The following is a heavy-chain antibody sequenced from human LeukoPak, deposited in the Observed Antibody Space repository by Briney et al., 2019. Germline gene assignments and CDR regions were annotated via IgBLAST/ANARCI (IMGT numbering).Heavy chain of an antibody. J-gene: IGHJ5*02. CDR1: GFTFSSYG. CDR2: ISSSGSTK. V-gene: IGHV3-48*04. Sequence: PGGSLRLSCAASGFTFSSYGMHWVRQAPGKGLEWVSYISSSGSTKDYADSVKGRFTISRDNAKNSLYLQMNSLRAEDTGVYYCARELARSGFDPWGQGTLVTVSS. D-gene: IGHD6-19*01. CDR3: ARELARSGFDP.